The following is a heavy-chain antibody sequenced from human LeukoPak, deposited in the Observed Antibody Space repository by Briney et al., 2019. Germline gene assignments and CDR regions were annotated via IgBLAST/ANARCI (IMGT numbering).Heavy chain of an antibody. D-gene: IGHD2-15*01. CDR1: GGSISSSSCY. J-gene: IGHJ6*02. Sequence: PSETLSLTCTVSGGSISSSSCYWGWIRQPPGKGLEWIGSIYYSGSTHYNPSLKSRVTISVDTSKHQFSLKLSSVTAADTAVYYCARHVGYCSGGSCYGPFFNYYGMDVWGQGTTVTVSS. CDR2: IYYSGST. V-gene: IGHV4-39*01. CDR3: ARHVGYCSGGSCYGPFFNYYGMDV.